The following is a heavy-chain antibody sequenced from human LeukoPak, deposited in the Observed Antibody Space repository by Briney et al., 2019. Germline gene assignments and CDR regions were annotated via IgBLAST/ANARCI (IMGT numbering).Heavy chain of an antibody. CDR1: GGSISSSSYY. CDR2: IYYSGST. Sequence: SETLSLTCTVSGGSISSSSYYWGWIRQPPGKGLEWIGSIYYSGSTHYNPSLKSRVTISVDTSKNQFSLKLSSVTAADTAVYYCARRRPWYFDYWGQGTLVTVSS. J-gene: IGHJ4*02. D-gene: IGHD6-25*01. CDR3: ARRRPWYFDY. V-gene: IGHV4-39*01.